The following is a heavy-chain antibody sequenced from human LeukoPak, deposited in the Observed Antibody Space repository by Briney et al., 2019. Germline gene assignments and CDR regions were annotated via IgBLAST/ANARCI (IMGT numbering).Heavy chain of an antibody. V-gene: IGHV1-46*01. Sequence: GASVKVSCKASGYTFTSYYMHWVRQAPGQGLEWMGIINPSGGSTSYAQKVQGRVTMTRDTSTSTVYMELSSLRSEDTAVYYCARQGIRGDFDYWGQGTLVTVSS. CDR1: GYTFTSYY. D-gene: IGHD3-10*01. CDR3: ARQGIRGDFDY. J-gene: IGHJ4*02. CDR2: INPSGGST.